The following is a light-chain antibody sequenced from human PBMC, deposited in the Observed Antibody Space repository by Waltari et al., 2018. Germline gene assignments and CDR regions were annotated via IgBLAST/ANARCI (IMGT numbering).Light chain of an antibody. CDR3: CSSAGSSTLDVV. CDR1: SSHTGRHHL. V-gene: IGLV2-23*02. J-gene: IGLJ2*01. CDR2: EVS. Sequence: QSALTQPASVSGSPGQSSTISCTGTSSHTGRHHLVSCYHQHPSKAPKLIIYEVSKRPSGGSPRFSGSKSGNRASLTISGLQAEDEADYYCCSSAGSSTLDVVFGGGTKLTVL.